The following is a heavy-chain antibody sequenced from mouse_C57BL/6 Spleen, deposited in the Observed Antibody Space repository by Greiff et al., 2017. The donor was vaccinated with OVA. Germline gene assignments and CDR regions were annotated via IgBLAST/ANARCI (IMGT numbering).Heavy chain of an antibody. J-gene: IGHJ1*03. CDR2: IYPGDGDT. V-gene: IGHV1-82*01. D-gene: IGHD2-3*01. CDR1: GYAFSSSW. Sequence: QVQLQQSGPELVKPGASVKISCKASGYAFSSSWMNWVKQRPGKGLEWIGRIYPGDGDTNYNGKFKGKATLTADKSFNTAYMQLCRLTSEDSAVYFGARDDGYADWYFDVWGTGTTVTVSS. CDR3: ARDDGYADWYFDV.